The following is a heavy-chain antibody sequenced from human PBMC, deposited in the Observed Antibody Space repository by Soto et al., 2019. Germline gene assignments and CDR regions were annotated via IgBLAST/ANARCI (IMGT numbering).Heavy chain of an antibody. CDR1: GFTFSSYG. J-gene: IGHJ6*02. CDR2: IWYDGSNK. D-gene: IGHD4-4*01. CDR3: ARERRTTIDYYYYGMDV. Sequence: PGGSLRLSCAASGFTFSSYGMHWVRQAPGKGLEWVAVIWYDGSNKYYADSVKGRFTISRDNSKNTLYLQMNSLRAEDTAVYYCARERRTTIDYYYYGMDVWGQGTTVTV. V-gene: IGHV3-33*01.